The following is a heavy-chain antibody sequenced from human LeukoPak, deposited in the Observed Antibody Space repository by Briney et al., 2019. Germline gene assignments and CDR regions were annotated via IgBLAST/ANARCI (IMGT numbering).Heavy chain of an antibody. CDR1: GFTFSSYS. J-gene: IGHJ4*02. CDR3: AQDGAWLRFGS. Sequence: GGSLRLSCAASGFTFSSYSMNWVRQAPGKGLEWVSSISSSSSYIYYADSVRGRFTISRDNSKNTLYLYMNSLRDEDTAIYYCAQDGAWLRFGSWGQGTLVTVSS. D-gene: IGHD5-12*01. V-gene: IGHV3-21*04. CDR2: ISSSSSYI.